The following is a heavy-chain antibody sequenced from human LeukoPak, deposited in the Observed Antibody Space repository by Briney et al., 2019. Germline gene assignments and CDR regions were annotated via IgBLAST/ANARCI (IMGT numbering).Heavy chain of an antibody. CDR3: VRVAVAGNLNNWFDP. CDR1: GFSFASYE. V-gene: IGHV3-33*08. Sequence: GGSLRLSCAASGFSFASYEMNWVRQAPGKGLEWVAAIWYDGSNKYYADSVKGRFTISRDNSKNTLYLQMNSLRAEDTAVYYCVRVAVAGNLNNWFDPWGQGTLVTVSS. CDR2: IWYDGSNK. J-gene: IGHJ5*02. D-gene: IGHD6-19*01.